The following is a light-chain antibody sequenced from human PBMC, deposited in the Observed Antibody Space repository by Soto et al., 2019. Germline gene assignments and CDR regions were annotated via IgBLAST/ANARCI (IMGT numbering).Light chain of an antibody. Sequence: QSVLTQPASVSGSPGQSISISCIGTSSDVGAFNYVSWYQHHPGEAPQLIIYDVISRPSGVSNRFSASKSGNTASLTISGLQAEDEADYYCSSYTTRNTEVFGTGTKVTVL. CDR2: DVI. CDR3: SSYTTRNTEV. CDR1: SSDVGAFNY. J-gene: IGLJ1*01. V-gene: IGLV2-14*03.